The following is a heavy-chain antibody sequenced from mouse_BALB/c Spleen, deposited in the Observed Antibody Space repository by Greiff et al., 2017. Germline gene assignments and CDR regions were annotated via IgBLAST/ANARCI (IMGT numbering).Heavy chain of an antibody. J-gene: IGHJ1*01. Sequence: EVMLVESGGGLVKPGGSLKLSCAASGFTFSSYAMSWVRQTPEKRLEWVASISSGGSTYYPDSVKGRFTISRDNARNILYLQMSSLRSEDTAMYYCARGLYYYGSSLYWYFDVWGAGTTVTVSS. V-gene: IGHV5-6-5*01. CDR2: ISSGGST. CDR1: GFTFSSYA. D-gene: IGHD1-1*01. CDR3: ARGLYYYGSSLYWYFDV.